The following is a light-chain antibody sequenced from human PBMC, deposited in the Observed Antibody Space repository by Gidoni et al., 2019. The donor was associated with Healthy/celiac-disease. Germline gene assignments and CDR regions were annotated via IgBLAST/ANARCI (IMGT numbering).Light chain of an antibody. CDR2: DAS. J-gene: IGKJ4*01. CDR3: QQRSNWLT. Sequence: EILLTQSPATLSLSPGERATLSCRASQSVSSYLAWYQQQPAQAPRLLIYDASNRATGIPARFSGSGSGTDFTLTISSLEPEDFAVYYGQQRSNWLTFGGGTKVEIK. V-gene: IGKV3-11*01. CDR1: QSVSSY.